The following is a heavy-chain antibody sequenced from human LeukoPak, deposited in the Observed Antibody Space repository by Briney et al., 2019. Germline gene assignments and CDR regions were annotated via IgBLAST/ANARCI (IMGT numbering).Heavy chain of an antibody. D-gene: IGHD3-10*01. CDR3: ARARGTYYYGSGSYSDAFDI. V-gene: IGHV5-51*01. CDR1: GYSFTSYW. Sequence: GESLKISCKGSGYSFTSYWIGWVRQMPGKGLEWMGIIYPGDSDTRYSPSFQGQVTISADKSISTAYLQWSSLKASDTAMYYCARARGTYYYGSGSYSDAFDIWGQGTMVTVSS. J-gene: IGHJ3*02. CDR2: IYPGDSDT.